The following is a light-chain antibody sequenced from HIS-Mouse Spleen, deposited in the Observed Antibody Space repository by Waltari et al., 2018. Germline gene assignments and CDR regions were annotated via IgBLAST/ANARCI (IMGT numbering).Light chain of an antibody. CDR1: TGAVTSGHY. J-gene: IGLJ3*02. CDR3: LLSYSGAWV. CDR2: DPS. Sequence: QAVVTQEPSLTVSPGGTVTLTCGSSTGAVTSGHYPYWFQQKPGQAPRTLIYDPSNKPSWTPARFSGARRGGKAALTLSGAQPEDEAEYYCLLSYSGAWVFGGGTKLTVL. V-gene: IGLV7-46*01.